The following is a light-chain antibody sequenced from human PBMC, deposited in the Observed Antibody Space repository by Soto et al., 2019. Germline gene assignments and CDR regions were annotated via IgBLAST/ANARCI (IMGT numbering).Light chain of an antibody. CDR2: AAS. V-gene: IGKV1-9*01. CDR1: QDISNY. CDR3: QQLISYPLT. Sequence: DIQLTQSPSFLSASVGGRVTITCRASQDISNYLVWYQQKPGKAPKPLIYAASTLQSGVPSRFSGSGSGTEFTLTISSLQPEDFATYYCQQLISYPLTFGPGTNVDIK. J-gene: IGKJ3*01.